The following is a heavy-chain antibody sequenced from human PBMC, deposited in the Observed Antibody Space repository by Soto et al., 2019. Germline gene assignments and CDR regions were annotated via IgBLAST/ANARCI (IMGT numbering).Heavy chain of an antibody. V-gene: IGHV4-59*01. CDR3: ARDLWGYCGTDCYPLDV. D-gene: IGHD2-21*02. CDR1: GGTISRYD. Sequence: QVQLQESGPGLVEPSETLSLTCTVSGGTISRYDWSWIRQPPGKGLEWIGYMYNTGSTVYNPSFTSRVTISVDTSKNQCSLKLNSVTAADTAVYYCARDLWGYCGTDCYPLDVWGQGTTVTVSS. CDR2: MYNTGST. J-gene: IGHJ6*02.